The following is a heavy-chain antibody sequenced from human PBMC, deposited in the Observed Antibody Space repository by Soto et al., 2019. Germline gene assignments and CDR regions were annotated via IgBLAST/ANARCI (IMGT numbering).Heavy chain of an antibody. CDR2: IIPIFGTA. CDR3: AGGGYCSGGSCYSYYYYGMDV. J-gene: IGHJ6*02. V-gene: IGHV1-69*12. Sequence: QVQLVQSGAEVKKPGSSVKVSCKASGGTFSSYAISWVRQAPGQGLEWMGGIIPIFGTANYAQKFQGRVTIAAAESTSTAYMELSSLRSEDPAVYYCAGGGYCSGGSCYSYYYYGMDVWGQGTTVTVSS. CDR1: GGTFSSYA. D-gene: IGHD2-15*01.